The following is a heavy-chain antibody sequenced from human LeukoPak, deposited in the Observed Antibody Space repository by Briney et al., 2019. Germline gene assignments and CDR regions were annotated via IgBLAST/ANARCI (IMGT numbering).Heavy chain of an antibody. CDR3: ARLEAVAGQNWFDP. CDR2: IYPGDSDT. V-gene: IGHV5-51*01. CDR1: GYIFTSYW. D-gene: IGHD6-19*01. J-gene: IGHJ5*02. Sequence: PGAPLKISCKGSGYIFTSYWIGWVRQMPGKGLEWMGIIYPGDSDTRYSPSFQGQVTISADKSISTAYLQWSSLKASDTAMYYCARLEAVAGQNWFDPWGQGTLVTVSS.